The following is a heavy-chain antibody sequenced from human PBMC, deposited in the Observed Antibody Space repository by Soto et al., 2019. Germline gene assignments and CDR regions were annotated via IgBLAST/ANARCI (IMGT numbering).Heavy chain of an antibody. CDR3: AADGRRDGYNRDWFDP. V-gene: IGHV1-58*01. D-gene: IGHD5-12*01. CDR2: IVVGSGNT. CDR1: GFTFTSSA. Sequence: SVKVSCKASGFTFTSSAVQWVRQARGQRLEWIGWIVVGSGNTNYAQKFQERVTITRDMSTSTAYMELSSLRSEDTAVYYCAADGRRDGYNRDWFDPWGQGTLVTVSS. J-gene: IGHJ5*02.